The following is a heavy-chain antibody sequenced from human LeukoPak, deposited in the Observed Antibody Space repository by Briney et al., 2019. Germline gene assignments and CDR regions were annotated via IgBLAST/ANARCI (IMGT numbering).Heavy chain of an antibody. D-gene: IGHD3-9*01. J-gene: IGHJ4*02. CDR1: GGSISSSSYY. Sequence: PSETLSLTCTVSGGSISSSSYYWGWIRQPPGKGLEWIGIAYYSGSAYYNPSLKSRVTISVDTSKNQFSLKLSSVTAADTAVYHCVRQPTGSLDYWGQGALVTVSS. V-gene: IGHV4-39*01. CDR2: AYYSGSA. CDR3: VRQPTGSLDY.